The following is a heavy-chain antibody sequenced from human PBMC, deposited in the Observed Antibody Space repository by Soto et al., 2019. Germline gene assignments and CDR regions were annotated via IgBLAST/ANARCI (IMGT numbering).Heavy chain of an antibody. CDR1: GFTFSSYS. J-gene: IGHJ4*02. CDR3: ARGALQLLWFGESEFDY. Sequence: EVQLVESGGGLVKPGGSLRLSCAASGFTFSSYSMNWVRQAPGKGLEGVSSISSSSSYIYYADSVKGRFTIPRDNATNTLYLQMNSLRAEDTAVYYCARGALQLLWFGESEFDYWGQGTLVTVSS. CDR2: ISSSSSYI. D-gene: IGHD3-10*01. V-gene: IGHV3-21*01.